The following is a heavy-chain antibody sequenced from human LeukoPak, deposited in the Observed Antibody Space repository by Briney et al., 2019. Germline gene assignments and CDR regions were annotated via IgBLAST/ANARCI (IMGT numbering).Heavy chain of an antibody. CDR3: VRATGSLGIGY. D-gene: IGHD7-27*01. J-gene: IGHJ4*02. V-gene: IGHV3-48*04. Sequence: PGGSLRLSCAASGFTFSSYSMNWVRQAPGKGPEWVSYISTSNSTTSYADSVKGRFTISRDNAKNSLYLQMNSLRAEDTAVYYCVRATGSLGIGYWGQGTLVTVSS. CDR2: ISTSNSTT. CDR1: GFTFSSYS.